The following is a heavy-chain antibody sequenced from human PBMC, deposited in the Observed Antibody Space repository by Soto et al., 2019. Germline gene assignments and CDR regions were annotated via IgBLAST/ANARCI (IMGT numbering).Heavy chain of an antibody. CDR1: GFTFSGSA. Sequence: EVQLVESGGGLVQPGGSLKLSCAASGFTFSGSAMHWVRQASGKGLEWVGRIRSKANSYATAYAASVKGRFTISRDDSKNTAYLQMNSLKTEDTAVYYCTRQTGRDGYNDWGQGTLVTVSS. D-gene: IGHD5-12*01. CDR2: IRSKANSYAT. J-gene: IGHJ4*02. CDR3: TRQTGRDGYND. V-gene: IGHV3-73*01.